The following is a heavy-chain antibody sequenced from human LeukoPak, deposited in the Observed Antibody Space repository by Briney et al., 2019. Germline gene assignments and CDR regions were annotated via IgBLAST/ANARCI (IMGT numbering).Heavy chain of an antibody. D-gene: IGHD2-15*01. CDR2: IGGRGAPT. CDR3: ARGATRTTRHFDL. V-gene: IGHV3-23*01. CDR1: GFTFSSYS. Sequence: PGGSLRLSCVASGFTFSSYSLTWVRQTPEKGLAWVSIIGGRGAPTFYADSVEGRFTISRDNSKNTVYLQMNSLRAEDTALYFCARGATRTTRHFDLWGRGTLVTVSS. J-gene: IGHJ2*01.